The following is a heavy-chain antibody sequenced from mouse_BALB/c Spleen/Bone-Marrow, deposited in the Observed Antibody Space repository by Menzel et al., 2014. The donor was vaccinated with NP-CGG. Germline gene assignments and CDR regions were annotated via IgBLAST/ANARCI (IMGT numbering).Heavy chain of an antibody. D-gene: IGHD2-3*01. CDR1: GYSFTSYT. V-gene: IGHV1-4*01. CDR2: IVPSSAYS. Sequence: QVQLKESGAELARPGASVRMSCKASGYSFTSYTVHWLKQRPGQGLEWIAYIVPSSAYSNYNQKFKDKATLTADRSSSTAYMQLSSLTSEDSAVYYCAREGSYDDCSGHFDYWGPGTTLTVSS. CDR3: AREGSYDDCSGHFDY. J-gene: IGHJ2*01.